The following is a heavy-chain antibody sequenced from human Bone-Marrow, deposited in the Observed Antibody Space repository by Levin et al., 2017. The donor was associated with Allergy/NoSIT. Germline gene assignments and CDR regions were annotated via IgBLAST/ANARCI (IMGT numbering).Heavy chain of an antibody. V-gene: IGHV3-30*04. D-gene: IGHD2-15*01. CDR1: GFTFRTFV. Sequence: PGGSLRLSCAASGFTFRTFVIHWVRQAPGKGLEWVAVISYDGSKMYYADSVKGRFTISRDNSKNTVYLQMNSLRPEDTAIYYCARDGTVVVGETTYYNGMDVWGQGTTVTVSS. J-gene: IGHJ6*02. CDR3: ARDGTVVVGETTYYNGMDV. CDR2: ISYDGSKM.